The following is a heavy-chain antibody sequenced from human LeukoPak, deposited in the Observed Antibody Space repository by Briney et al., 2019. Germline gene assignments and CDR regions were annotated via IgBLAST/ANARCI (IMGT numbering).Heavy chain of an antibody. CDR1: GFTFSSYA. Sequence: GGSLRLSCAASGFTFSSYAMSWVRQAPGKGLEWVPAISGSGGSTYYADSVKGRFTISRDNSKNTLYLQMNSLRAEDTAVYYCAKVPYRGFGELYIDYWGQGTLVTVSS. J-gene: IGHJ4*02. CDR3: AKVPYRGFGELYIDY. CDR2: ISGSGGST. D-gene: IGHD3-10*01. V-gene: IGHV3-23*01.